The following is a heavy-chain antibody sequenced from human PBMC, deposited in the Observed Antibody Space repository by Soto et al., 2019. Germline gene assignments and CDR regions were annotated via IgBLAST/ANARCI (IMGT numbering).Heavy chain of an antibody. J-gene: IGHJ4*02. CDR3: ARDEGDSRSWYFDY. CDR1: GFTFSSYA. D-gene: IGHD6-13*01. V-gene: IGHV3-30-3*01. Sequence: QVQLVESGGGVVQPGRSLRLSCAASGFTFSSYAMHWVRQAPGKGLEWVAVISYDGSNKYYADSVKGRFTISRDNSKNTLYLQMNSLRAEDTAVYYCARDEGDSRSWYFDYWGQGTLVTVSS. CDR2: ISYDGSNK.